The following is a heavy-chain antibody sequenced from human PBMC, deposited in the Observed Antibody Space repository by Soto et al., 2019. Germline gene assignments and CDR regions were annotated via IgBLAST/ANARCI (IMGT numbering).Heavy chain of an antibody. J-gene: IGHJ6*02. V-gene: IGHV3-30-3*01. Sequence: QGQLVESGGGVARPGRSLRLSCAASGFTFTIYAIQWVRQPPGKGLEWVAVMSYDGSNKYYADSVKGRFTISRDTSENTLHLQMNRLRTEDTAVYYCARSGVAMSYHYFYGMDVWGQGTTVTVSS. CDR1: GFTFTIYA. D-gene: IGHD2-21*01. CDR2: MSYDGSNK. CDR3: ARSGVAMSYHYFYGMDV.